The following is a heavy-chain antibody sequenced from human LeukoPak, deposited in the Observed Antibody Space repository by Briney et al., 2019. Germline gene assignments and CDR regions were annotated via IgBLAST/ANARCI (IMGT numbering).Heavy chain of an antibody. CDR2: ISYDGSNK. V-gene: IGHV3-30-3*01. J-gene: IGHJ4*02. CDR3: ASGRGVN. CDR1: GFTFSSYA. D-gene: IGHD4-23*01. Sequence: GRSLRLSCAASGFTFSSYAMHWVRQAPGKGLEWVAVISYDGSNKYYADSVKGRFTISRDNAKNSPYLQMNSLRAEDTAVYYCASGRGVNWGQGTLVTVSS.